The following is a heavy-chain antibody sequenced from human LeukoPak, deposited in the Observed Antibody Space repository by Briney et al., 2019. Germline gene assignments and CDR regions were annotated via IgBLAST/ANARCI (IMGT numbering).Heavy chain of an antibody. V-gene: IGHV3-13*04. CDR3: ARGADTHFDY. Sequence: SGESLRLSCAASGXTFSNYDMHWVRQATGKGLEWVSAIGTAGDTYYQGSVRGRFTMSRENAKNSLYLQMNSLTAGDTAVYYCARGADTHFDYWGQGILVTVSS. J-gene: IGHJ4*02. CDR1: GXTFSNYD. D-gene: IGHD2-15*01. CDR2: IGTAGDT.